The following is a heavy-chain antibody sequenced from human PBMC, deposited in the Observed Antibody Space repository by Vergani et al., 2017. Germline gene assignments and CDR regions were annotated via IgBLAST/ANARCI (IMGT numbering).Heavy chain of an antibody. CDR2: ISGSGGST. D-gene: IGHD4-17*01. CDR3: AKEFYGDYVQGNY. CDR1: GFTFSSYA. J-gene: IGHJ4*02. V-gene: IGHV3-23*01. Sequence: EVQLLESGGGLVQPGGSLRLSCAASGFTFSSYAMSWVRQAPGKGLEWVSAISGSGGSTDYADSVKGRCTISRDNSKTTLYLQMNSLRAEDTAVYYCAKEFYGDYVQGNYWGQGTLVTVSS.